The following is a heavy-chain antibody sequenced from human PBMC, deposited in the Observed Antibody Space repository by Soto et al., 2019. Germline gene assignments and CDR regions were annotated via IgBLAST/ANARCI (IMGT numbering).Heavy chain of an antibody. Sequence: HPGXSLRLSCAASGFTVGSNYMSWVRQAPGKGMEWVAXIYSGXSTYYAESVKGXFTNSRDXTKNTLYLKMNSLRAEDKDVYYCAREVGQGSFDPWGKGTLVTVSS. CDR3: AREVGQGSFDP. CDR2: IYSGXST. V-gene: IGHV3-53*05. J-gene: IGHJ5*02. CDR1: GFTVGSNY.